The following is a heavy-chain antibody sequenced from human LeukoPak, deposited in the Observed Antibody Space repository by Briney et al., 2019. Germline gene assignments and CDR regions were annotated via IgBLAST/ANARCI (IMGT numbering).Heavy chain of an antibody. V-gene: IGHV3-11*04. J-gene: IGHJ4*02. CDR3: ARDRTCPNVVRDLYNAPYFDC. CDR1: GFTFSDYY. D-gene: IGHD3-10*01. Sequence: PGGSLRLSCAAYGFTFSDYYMSWIRQAPGKGLEWVSYISSSGSTIYYADSVKGPFTISTDNAKNSLSLQMISLRAEDTAVYYCARDRTCPNVVRDLYNAPYFDCWGQGTLVTASS. CDR2: ISSSGSTI.